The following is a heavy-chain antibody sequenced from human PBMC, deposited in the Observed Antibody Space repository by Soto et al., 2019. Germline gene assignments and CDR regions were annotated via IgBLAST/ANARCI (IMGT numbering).Heavy chain of an antibody. V-gene: IGHV3-23*01. D-gene: IGHD2-15*01. CDR2: ISSGGDAT. CDR1: GFTFSTYM. Sequence: EVHLLESGGDLVQPGGSLRLSCAASGFTFSTYMMTWVRQAPGTRLEWVALISSGGDATYYADSVKGRFTISRDNSKNTVFLQMNSLRAEDTALYYCAKGGWLDDWGPGTLVLVSS. CDR3: AKGGWLDD. J-gene: IGHJ4*02.